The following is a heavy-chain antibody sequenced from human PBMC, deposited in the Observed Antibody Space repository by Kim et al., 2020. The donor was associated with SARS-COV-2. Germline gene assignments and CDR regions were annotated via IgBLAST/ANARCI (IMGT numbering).Heavy chain of an antibody. CDR2: IYYSGST. D-gene: IGHD3-10*01. CDR1: GGSISSYY. V-gene: IGHV4-59*01. CDR3: ARVVGGPGYYYGSGSYLSWYFDL. J-gene: IGHJ2*01. Sequence: SETLSLTCTVSGGSISSYYWSWIRQPPGKGLEWIGYIYYSGSTNYNPSLKSRVTISVDTSKNQFSLKLSSVTAADTAVYYCARVVGGPGYYYGSGSYLSWYFDLWGRGTLVTVSS.